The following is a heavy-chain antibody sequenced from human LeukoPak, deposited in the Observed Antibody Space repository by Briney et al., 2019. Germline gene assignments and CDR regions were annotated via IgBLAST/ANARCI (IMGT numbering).Heavy chain of an antibody. V-gene: IGHV1-18*01. CDR2: ISAYNGNT. J-gene: IGHJ4*02. Sequence: ASVKVSCKASGYTFTSYGISWVRQAPGQGLEWMGWISAYNGNTNYAQKLQGRVTMTTDTSTSTAYMELRSLRSDDTAVYYCARDTGNTMVRGVPDYWGQGTLVTVSS. CDR1: GYTFTSYG. D-gene: IGHD3-10*01. CDR3: ARDTGNTMVRGVPDY.